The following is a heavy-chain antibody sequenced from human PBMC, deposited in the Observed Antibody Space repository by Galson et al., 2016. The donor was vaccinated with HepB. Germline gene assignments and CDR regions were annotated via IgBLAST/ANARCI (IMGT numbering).Heavy chain of an antibody. CDR2: ISVTSTYT. CDR1: GFTFSDYY. Sequence: SLRLSCAASGFTFSDYYMSWIRQAPGKGLECVSYISVTSTYTNYADSVKGRFTVSRDNAKNSLYLQMNTLRAEDTAIYYCARDRGSFCGGDCSDYYFDYWGQGTLVTVSS. J-gene: IGHJ4*02. V-gene: IGHV3-11*06. D-gene: IGHD2-21*02. CDR3: ARDRGSFCGGDCSDYYFDY.